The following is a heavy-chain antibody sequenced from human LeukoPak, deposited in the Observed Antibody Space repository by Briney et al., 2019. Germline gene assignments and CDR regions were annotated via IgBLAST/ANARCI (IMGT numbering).Heavy chain of an antibody. CDR2: IKQDGSEK. D-gene: IGHD6-13*01. V-gene: IGHV3-7*01. CDR3: ARDLVGIAAAGYNWFDP. J-gene: IGHJ5*02. CDR1: GFTFSSYW. Sequence: GRSLRLSCAASGFTFSSYWMSWVRQAPGKGLEWVANIKQDGSEKYYVDSVKGRFTISRDNAKNSLYLQMNSLRAEDTAVYYCARDLVGIAAAGYNWFDPWGQGTLVTVSS.